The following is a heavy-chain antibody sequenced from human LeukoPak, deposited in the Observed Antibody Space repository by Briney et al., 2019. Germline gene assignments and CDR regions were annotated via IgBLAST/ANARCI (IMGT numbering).Heavy chain of an antibody. D-gene: IGHD3-22*01. CDR2: INPNSGGT. Sequence: ASVTVSCKASGYTFTGYYMHWVRQAPGQGLEWMGWINPNSGGTNYAQKFQGRVTMTRDTSISTAYMGLSWLRSDDTAVYYCAREDFYDSSGYYKNKEYFQHWGQGTLVTVSS. V-gene: IGHV1-2*02. J-gene: IGHJ1*01. CDR3: AREDFYDSSGYYKNKEYFQH. CDR1: GYTFTGYY.